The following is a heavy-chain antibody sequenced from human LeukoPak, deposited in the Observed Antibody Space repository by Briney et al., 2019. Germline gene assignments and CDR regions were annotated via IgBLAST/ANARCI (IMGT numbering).Heavy chain of an antibody. CDR3: AIGGYFPGYFDY. CDR2: IYPGDFDT. Sequence: GESLKISCKGSGYSFTSYWIGWVRQMPGKGLEWMGIIYPGDFDTTYSPSFEGQVTISVDPSIDAAYLQWHSLKASDTAIYYCAIGGYFPGYFDYWGQGTQVTVS. D-gene: IGHD3-22*01. CDR1: GYSFTSYW. V-gene: IGHV5-51*01. J-gene: IGHJ4*02.